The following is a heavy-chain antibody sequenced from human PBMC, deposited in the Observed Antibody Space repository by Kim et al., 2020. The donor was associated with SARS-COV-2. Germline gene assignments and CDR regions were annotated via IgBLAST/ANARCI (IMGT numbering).Heavy chain of an antibody. CDR2: IWHDGNNK. CDR1: GFTFSTTA. D-gene: IGHD3-3*01. V-gene: IGHV3-33*01. Sequence: GGSLRLSCATSGFTFSTTAMHWVRQAPGKGLEWVAVIWHDGNNKYYIDSVKGRFTISRDNSKNTLFLQMNSLRAEDTAVYYCATNDVESGITLGFWGQGT. CDR3: ATNDVESGITLGF. J-gene: IGHJ4*02.